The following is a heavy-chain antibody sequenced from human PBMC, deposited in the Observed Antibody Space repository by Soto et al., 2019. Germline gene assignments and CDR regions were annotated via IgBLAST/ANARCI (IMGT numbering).Heavy chain of an antibody. CDR3: ARDNHPRWVVVAAKEDAFDI. D-gene: IGHD2-15*01. CDR2: IKQDGSEK. V-gene: IGHV3-7*01. Sequence: GGSLRLSCAASGFTFSSYWMSWVRQDPGKGLEWVANIKQDGSEKYYVDSVKGRFTISRDNAKNSLYLQMNSLRAEDTAVYYCARDNHPRWVVVAAKEDAFDIWGQGTMVTVSS. J-gene: IGHJ3*02. CDR1: GFTFSSYW.